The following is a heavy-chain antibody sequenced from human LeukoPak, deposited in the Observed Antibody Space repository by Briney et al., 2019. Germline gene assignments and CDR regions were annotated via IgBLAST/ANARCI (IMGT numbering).Heavy chain of an antibody. D-gene: IGHD6-13*01. CDR2: IYYSGST. J-gene: IGHJ5*02. CDR1: GGSISSSSYY. V-gene: IGHV4-39*01. CDR3: ASSSGYSSRRFDP. Sequence: SETLSLTCTVSGGSISSSSYYWGWIRQPPGKGLEWIGSIYYSGSTYYNPSLKSRVTISGDTSKNQFSLKLSSVTAADTAVYYCASSSGYSSRRFDPWGQGTLVTVSS.